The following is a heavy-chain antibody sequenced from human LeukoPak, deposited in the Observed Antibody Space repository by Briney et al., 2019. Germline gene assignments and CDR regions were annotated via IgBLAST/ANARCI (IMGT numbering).Heavy chain of an antibody. CDR3: ARERVSYGSVVYFDY. V-gene: IGHV4-59*01. J-gene: IGHJ4*02. Sequence: PSETLSLTCTVSGGSISGYYWSWIRQTPGKGLEWIAYISYRGSTKYNLSLKSRVTISVDTSKNQFSLKLSSVTAADTAVYYCARERVSYGSVVYFDYWGQGTLVTVSS. CDR2: ISYRGST. D-gene: IGHD5-18*01. CDR1: GGSISGYY.